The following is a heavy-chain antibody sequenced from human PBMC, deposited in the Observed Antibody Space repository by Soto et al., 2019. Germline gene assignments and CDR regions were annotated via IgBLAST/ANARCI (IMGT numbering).Heavy chain of an antibody. CDR2: ISYDGSNK. Sequence: QVQLVESGGGVVQPGRSLRLSCAASGFTFSSYGMHWVRQAPGEGLEWVAVISYDGSNKYYADSVKGRFTISRDNSKNTLYLQMNSLRAEDTAVYYCAKAHLGYNFVYWGQGTLVTVSS. CDR1: GFTFSSYG. J-gene: IGHJ4*02. D-gene: IGHD5-12*01. V-gene: IGHV3-30*18. CDR3: AKAHLGYNFVY.